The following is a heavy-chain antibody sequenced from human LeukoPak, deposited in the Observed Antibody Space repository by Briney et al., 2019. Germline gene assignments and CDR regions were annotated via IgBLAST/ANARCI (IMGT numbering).Heavy chain of an antibody. CDR2: INHSGST. V-gene: IGHV4-34*01. Sequence: KPSETLSLTCAVYGGSFSGYYWSWIRQPPGKGLEWIGEINHSGSTNYNPSLKSRVTISVDTSKNQFSLKLSSVTAADTAVYYCARGVGARRGETWGQGTLVTVSS. CDR1: GGSFSGYY. J-gene: IGHJ5*02. D-gene: IGHD1-26*01. CDR3: ARGVGARRGET.